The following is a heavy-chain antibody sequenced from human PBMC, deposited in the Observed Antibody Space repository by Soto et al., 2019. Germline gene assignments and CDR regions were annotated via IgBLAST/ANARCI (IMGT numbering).Heavy chain of an antibody. J-gene: IGHJ4*02. D-gene: IGHD4-4*01. CDR3: AREKGHSNPFDF. CDR2: VYQTVST. Sequence: SETLSLTCTVSGYSISNGYYWAWIRQSPGKGLEWIGSVYQTVSTYYNPSLESRVTILVDIAKNHFSLRLNSVTAADTAVYFCAREKGHSNPFDFWGPGMLVTVSS. V-gene: IGHV4-38-2*02. CDR1: GYSISNGYY.